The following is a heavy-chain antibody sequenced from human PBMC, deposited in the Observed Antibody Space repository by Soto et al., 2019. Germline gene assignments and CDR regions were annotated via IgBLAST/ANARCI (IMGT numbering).Heavy chain of an antibody. V-gene: IGHV1-18*01. CDR3: ARDLGQQLVDY. CDR1: GYTFTKFG. D-gene: IGHD6-13*01. CDR2: NSAYNDNT. Sequence: ASVKVSCKSSGYTFTKFGISWVRQAPGQGLEWMGWNSAYNDNTNYAQKLQGRVTMTTDTSTSTAYMELRSLRSDDTAVYYCARDLGQQLVDYWGQGTLVTVSS. J-gene: IGHJ4*02.